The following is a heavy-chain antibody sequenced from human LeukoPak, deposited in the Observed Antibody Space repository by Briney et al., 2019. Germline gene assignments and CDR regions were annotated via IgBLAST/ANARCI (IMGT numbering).Heavy chain of an antibody. J-gene: IGHJ6*02. CDR2: ISWNSGSI. Sequence: GGSLRLSCAASGFTFDDYAMHWVRQAPGKGLEWVSGISWNSGSIGYADSVKGRFTISRDNAKNSLYLQMNSLRAEDTALYYCAKGNPYYDSSGYYYYGMDVWGQGTTVTVSS. D-gene: IGHD3-22*01. CDR3: AKGNPYYDSSGYYYYGMDV. CDR1: GFTFDDYA. V-gene: IGHV3-9*01.